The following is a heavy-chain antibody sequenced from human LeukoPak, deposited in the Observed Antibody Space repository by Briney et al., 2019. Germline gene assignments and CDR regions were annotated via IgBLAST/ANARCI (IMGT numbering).Heavy chain of an antibody. J-gene: IGHJ3*02. CDR1: GFTFSSYW. V-gene: IGHV3-7*01. Sequence: GGSLRLSCAASGFTFSSYWMSWVRQAPGKGLEWVANIKQDGSEKYYVDSVKGRFTISRDNAKNSLYLQMNSLRAEDTAVYYCARDVPYYYESSGYYSLGFDIWGQGTMVTVSS. CDR2: IKQDGSEK. CDR3: ARDVPYYYESSGYYSLGFDI. D-gene: IGHD3-22*01.